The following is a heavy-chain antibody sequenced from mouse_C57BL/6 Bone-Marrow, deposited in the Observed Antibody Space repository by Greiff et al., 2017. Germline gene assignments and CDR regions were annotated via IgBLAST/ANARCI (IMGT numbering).Heavy chain of an antibody. D-gene: IGHD2-2*01. CDR1: GFTFSSYG. J-gene: IGHJ2*01. V-gene: IGHV5-6*01. CDR2: ISSGGSYT. CDR3: ARHGRIYYGYDEGDY. Sequence: VQLKQSGGDLVKPGGSLKLSCAASGFTFSSYGMSWVRQTPDKRLEWVATISSGGSYTYYPDSVKGRFTISRDNAKNTLYLQMSSLKSEDTAMYYCARHGRIYYGYDEGDYWGQGTTLTVSS.